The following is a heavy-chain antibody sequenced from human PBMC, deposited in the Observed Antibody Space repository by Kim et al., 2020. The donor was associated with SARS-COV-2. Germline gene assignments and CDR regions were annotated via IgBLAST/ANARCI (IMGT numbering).Heavy chain of an antibody. Sequence: GGSLRLSCAASGFTFSSYGMHWVRQAPGKGLEGVAVIWYDGSNKYYADSVKGRFTISRDNSKNTLYLQMNSLRAEDTAVYYCARDLDHRAYHRYYYYYYGMDVWGQGTTVTVSS. J-gene: IGHJ6*02. CDR1: GFTFSSYG. CDR3: ARDLDHRAYHRYYYYYYGMDV. V-gene: IGHV3-33*01. D-gene: IGHD1-26*01. CDR2: IWYDGSNK.